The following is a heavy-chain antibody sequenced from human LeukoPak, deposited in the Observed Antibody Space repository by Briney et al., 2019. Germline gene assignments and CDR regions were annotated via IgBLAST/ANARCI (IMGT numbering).Heavy chain of an antibody. J-gene: IGHJ3*02. CDR3: AKRYDSSGYLDAFDI. Sequence: GRSLRLSCAASGFTFSSYGMHWVRQAPGKGLEWVAVIWYDGSNKYYADSVKGRFTISRDNSKNTLYLQMNSLRAEDTAVYYCAKRYDSSGYLDAFDIWGQGTMVTVSS. D-gene: IGHD3-22*01. CDR1: GFTFSSYG. V-gene: IGHV3-33*06. CDR2: IWYDGSNK.